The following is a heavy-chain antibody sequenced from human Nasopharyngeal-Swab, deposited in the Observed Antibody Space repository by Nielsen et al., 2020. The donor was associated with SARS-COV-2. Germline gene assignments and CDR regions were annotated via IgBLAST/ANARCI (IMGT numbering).Heavy chain of an antibody. Sequence: SETLSLTCAVYGGSFRDYFWTWIRQPPGKGLEWIAEIDHSGRTNYNPSLKSRFTVSVDTSKNQFSLKVSSGTAADTAIYYCARGFSTATTFVDVWGKGAMVTVSS. CDR1: GGSFRDYF. CDR2: IDHSGRT. V-gene: IGHV4-34*01. J-gene: IGHJ6*04. CDR3: ARGFSTATTFVDV. D-gene: IGHD3-3*01.